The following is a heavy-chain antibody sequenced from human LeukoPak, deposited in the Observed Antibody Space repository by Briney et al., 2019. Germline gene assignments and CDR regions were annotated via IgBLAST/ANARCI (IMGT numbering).Heavy chain of an antibody. CDR1: GYKFTNYW. CDR2: IYPGDSET. J-gene: IGHJ4*02. CDR3: ARALRTGQGDYVPVL. V-gene: IGHV5-51*01. Sequence: GESLKISCKASGYKFTNYWIGWVRQMPGKGLEWMTIIYPGDSETRYSPSFQGQVTISADRSIGTMYLQWSSLKASDTAMYYCARALRTGQGDYVPVLWGQGTLVIVSS. D-gene: IGHD4-17*01.